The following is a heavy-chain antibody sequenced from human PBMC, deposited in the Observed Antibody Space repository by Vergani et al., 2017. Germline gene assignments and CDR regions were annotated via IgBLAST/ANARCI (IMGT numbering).Heavy chain of an antibody. CDR3: ARRLWDCTHIRWSAPSY. CDR2: ISCSSSYV. Sequence: EVQLVESGGGLVKPGGSLRLSCAASGFSFSSYSMNWVRQAPGTGLEWVASISCSSSYVFYRDSVEGRFTITRDNAKKSVYLQMNSLRAEDTAMYFCARRLWDCTHIRWSAPSYWGQGTQVSVPS. CDR1: GFSFSSYS. V-gene: IGHV3-21*02. J-gene: IGHJ4*02. D-gene: IGHD2-8*01.